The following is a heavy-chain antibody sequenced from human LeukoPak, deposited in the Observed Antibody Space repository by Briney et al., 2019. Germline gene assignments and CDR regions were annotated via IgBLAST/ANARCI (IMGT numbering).Heavy chain of an antibody. J-gene: IGHJ6*03. D-gene: IGHD1-26*01. Sequence: SVKVSCKASGFTFTSSAVQWVRQARGQRLEWIGWIVVGSGNTNYAQKFQERVTITRDMSTSTAYMELSSLRSEDTAVYYCAADRSMDSGSPVIYYYYYMDVWGKGTTVTVSS. V-gene: IGHV1-58*01. CDR1: GFTFTSSA. CDR3: AADRSMDSGSPVIYYYYYMDV. CDR2: IVVGSGNT.